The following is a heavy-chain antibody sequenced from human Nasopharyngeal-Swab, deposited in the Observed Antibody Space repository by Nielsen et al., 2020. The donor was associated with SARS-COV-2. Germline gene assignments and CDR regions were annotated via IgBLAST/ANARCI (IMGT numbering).Heavy chain of an antibody. V-gene: IGHV3-21*04. D-gene: IGHD6-19*01. J-gene: IGHJ4*02. CDR3: ARIGGIAVAADGFDY. Sequence: GGSLRLSCAASGFTFSSYSMNWVRQAPGKGLEWVSSISSSSSYIYYADSVKGRFTISRDNAKNSLYLQMNSLRAEDTAVYYCARIGGIAVAADGFDYWGQGTLVTVSS. CDR1: GFTFSSYS. CDR2: ISSSSSYI.